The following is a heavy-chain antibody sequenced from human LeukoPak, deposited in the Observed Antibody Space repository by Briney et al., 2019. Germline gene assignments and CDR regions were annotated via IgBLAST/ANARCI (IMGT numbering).Heavy chain of an antibody. CDR1: AFTFSTYW. CDR2: IKEDGSRE. D-gene: IGHD5-12*01. Sequence: GGSLRLSCAASAFTFSTYWMTWVRQAPGKGLEWVANIKEDGSREYYVDSVKGRFTISRDNAKNSLYLQMDSLTAEDTAVYYCARDSPGYGAYVSWGQGTLVSVSS. CDR3: ARDSPGYGAYVS. J-gene: IGHJ1*01. V-gene: IGHV3-7*01.